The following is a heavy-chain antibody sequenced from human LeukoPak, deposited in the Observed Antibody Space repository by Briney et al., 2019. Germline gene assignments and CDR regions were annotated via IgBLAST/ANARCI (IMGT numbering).Heavy chain of an antibody. Sequence: SVRVSCKASGGTFSSYAISWVRQAPGQGLEWMGGIIPIFGTANYAQKFQGRVTITADESTSTAYMELSSLRSEDTAVYYCARDLTYYYDSSGYYWDAFDIWGQGTMVTVSS. D-gene: IGHD3-22*01. J-gene: IGHJ3*02. CDR2: IIPIFGTA. V-gene: IGHV1-69*01. CDR3: ARDLTYYYDSSGYYWDAFDI. CDR1: GGTFSSYA.